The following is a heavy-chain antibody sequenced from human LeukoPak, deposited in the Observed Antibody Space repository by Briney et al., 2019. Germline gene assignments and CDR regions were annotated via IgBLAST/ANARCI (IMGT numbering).Heavy chain of an antibody. J-gene: IGHJ3*02. Sequence: SDTLSLTCTVSGGSISSVGYYWSWIRRHPGKGLEWIGYIYYSGSTYYNPSLKSRVTISVDTSKNQFSLKLSSVTAADTAVYYCARGDGSVTTHAFDIWGQGTMVTVSS. CDR2: IYYSGST. CDR3: ARGDGSVTTHAFDI. D-gene: IGHD4-17*01. V-gene: IGHV4-31*03. CDR1: GGSISSVGYY.